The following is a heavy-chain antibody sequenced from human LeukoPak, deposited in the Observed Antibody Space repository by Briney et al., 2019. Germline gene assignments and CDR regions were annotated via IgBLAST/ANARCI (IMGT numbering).Heavy chain of an antibody. V-gene: IGHV4-31*03. CDR1: GGSISSGGYY. CDR2: IYYSGST. J-gene: IGHJ4*02. Sequence: PSETLSLTCTVSGGSISSGGYYWSWIRQHPGKGLEWIGYIYYSGSTYYNPSLKSRVTISVDTSKNQFSLKLSSVTAADAAVYYCVRDRELNYWGQGTLVTVSS. CDR3: VRDRELNY. D-gene: IGHD1-26*01.